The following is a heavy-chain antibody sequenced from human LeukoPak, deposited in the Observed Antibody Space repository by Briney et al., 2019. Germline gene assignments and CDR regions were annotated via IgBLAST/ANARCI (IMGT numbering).Heavy chain of an antibody. V-gene: IGHV3-13*01. CDR3: AKGQVYSSSYPTD. CDR2: VSSGFHA. D-gene: IGHD2-15*01. CDR1: GFTLGSHD. Sequence: GSLRLSCTASGFTLGSHDMHWVRQSPGQGLEWVAAVSSGFHAFFADSVQGRFTVSREDARNSPYLQMNSLRAEDTALYYCAKGQVYSSSYPTDWGQGTLVTVSS. J-gene: IGHJ4*02.